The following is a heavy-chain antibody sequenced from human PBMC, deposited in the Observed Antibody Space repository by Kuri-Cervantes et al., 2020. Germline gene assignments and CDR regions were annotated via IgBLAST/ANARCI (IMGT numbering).Heavy chain of an antibody. J-gene: IGHJ4*02. D-gene: IGHD1-1*01. CDR2: IYSGGST. Sequence: GGSLRLSCAASGFSVSNNYMSWVRQAPGKGLDWVSAIYSGGSTYYADSVKGRFTISRDNSKNTLYLQMDSLKTDDTAVYYCAADVPEWNGQGLDYWGQGVLVTVSS. V-gene: IGHV3-53*01. CDR1: GFSVSNNY. CDR3: AADVPEWNGQGLDY.